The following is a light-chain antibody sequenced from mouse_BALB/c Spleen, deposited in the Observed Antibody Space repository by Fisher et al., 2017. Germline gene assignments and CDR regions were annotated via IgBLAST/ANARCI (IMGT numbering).Light chain of an antibody. V-gene: IGKV4-57*01. CDR2: STS. CDR3: FQGSGYPFT. CDR1: SSVSY. Sequence: IVLTQTPAIMSASPGEKVTITCSASSSVSYMHWFQQKPGTSPKLWIYSTSNLASGVPARFSGSGSGTSYSLTISSMEAEDVATYYCFQGSGYPFTFGSGTKLEIK. J-gene: IGKJ4*01.